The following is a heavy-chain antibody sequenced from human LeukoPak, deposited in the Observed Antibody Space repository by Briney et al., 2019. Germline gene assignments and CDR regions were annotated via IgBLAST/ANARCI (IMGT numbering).Heavy chain of an antibody. CDR2: ITKSGSTI. J-gene: IGHJ3*02. CDR1: GFSFSSYT. D-gene: IGHD1-7*01. CDR3: ARGINYAFDI. V-gene: IGHV3-48*02. Sequence: GGSLRLSCAASGFSFSSYTMNWVRQAPGKGLEWVSHITKSGSTIYHADSVKGRFTISRDNAKNSLYLQMNSLRDEDTAVYYRARGINYAFDIWGQGTMVTVSS.